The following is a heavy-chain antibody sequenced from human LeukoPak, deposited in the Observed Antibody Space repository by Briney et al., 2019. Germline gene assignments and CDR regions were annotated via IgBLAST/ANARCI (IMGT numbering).Heavy chain of an antibody. CDR1: GFSFGTYA. D-gene: IGHD3-10*01. J-gene: IGHJ4*02. V-gene: IGHV3-48*02. Sequence: RPGGSLRLSCVGSGFSFGTYAMSWVRQAPGKGLELLSHITSGSITTHYADSVKGRFTVSRDNPKNSLYLQMNSLRDEDTAVYYCARVEYYSGSYEDYWGQGTLVTVSS. CDR2: ITSGSITT. CDR3: ARVEYYSGSYEDY.